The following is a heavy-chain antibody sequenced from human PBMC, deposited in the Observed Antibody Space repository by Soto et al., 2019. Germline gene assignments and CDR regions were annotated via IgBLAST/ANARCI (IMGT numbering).Heavy chain of an antibody. V-gene: IGHV3-30-3*01. CDR2: ISYDGSNK. Sequence: PGGSLRLSCAASGFTFSSYAMHWVRQAPGKGLEWVAVISYDGSNKYYADSVKGRFTISRDNSKNTLYPQMNSLRAEDTAVYYCASNIAVAATYYFGYWGQGTLVTVSS. CDR1: GFTFSSYA. CDR3: ASNIAVAATYYFGY. D-gene: IGHD6-19*01. J-gene: IGHJ4*02.